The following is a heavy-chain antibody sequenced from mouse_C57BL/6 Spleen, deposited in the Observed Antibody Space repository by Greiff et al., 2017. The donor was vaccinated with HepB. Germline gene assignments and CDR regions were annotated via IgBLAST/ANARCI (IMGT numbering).Heavy chain of an antibody. V-gene: IGHV1-52*01. J-gene: IGHJ3*01. CDR3: ARRGASNSFAY. D-gene: IGHD2-5*01. CDR2: IDPSDSET. CDR1: GYTFTSYW. Sequence: QVQLQQPGAELVRPGSSVKLSCKASGYTFTSYWMHWVKQRPIQGLEWIGNIDPSDSETHYNQKFKDKATLTVDKSSSTAYMQLSSLTSEDSAVYYCARRGASNSFAYWGQGTLVTVSA.